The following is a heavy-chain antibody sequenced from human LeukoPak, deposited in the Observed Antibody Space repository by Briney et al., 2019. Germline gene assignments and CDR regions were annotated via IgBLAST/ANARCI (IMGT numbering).Heavy chain of an antibody. J-gene: IGHJ4*02. Sequence: XSXRLSCAASGFTFSSYAMHWVRQAPGKGLEWVAVISHDEINKYYADSVKGRFTISRDNSKNTLYLQMNSLRAEDTALYYCARDTLALKETTLDYWGQGTLVTVSS. CDR3: ARDTLALKETTLDY. D-gene: IGHD3-3*02. CDR1: GFTFSSYA. V-gene: IGHV3-30-3*01. CDR2: ISHDEINK.